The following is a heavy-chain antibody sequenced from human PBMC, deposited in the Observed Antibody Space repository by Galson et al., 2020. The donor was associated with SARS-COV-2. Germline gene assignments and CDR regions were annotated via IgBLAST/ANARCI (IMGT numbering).Heavy chain of an antibody. CDR3: ATEAHDY. CDR2: ITRGSDTK. J-gene: IGHJ4*01. V-gene: IGHV3-48*02. CDR1: GFTFSSYS. Sequence: TGGSLRLSCAASGFTFSSYSMNWVRQAPGKGLAWVSYITRGSDTKYYADSVKGRFTVSRDNAKNSVYLHMNNLRDEDTAVYYCATEAHDYWGHGTLVTVSS.